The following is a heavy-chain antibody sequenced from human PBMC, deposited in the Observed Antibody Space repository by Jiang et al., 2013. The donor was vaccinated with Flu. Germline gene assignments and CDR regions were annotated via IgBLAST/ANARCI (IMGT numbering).Heavy chain of an antibody. CDR3: AVSYGGDAFDI. CDR1: GSISSSGYS. V-gene: IGHV4-39*01. CDR2: MSYSGSP. D-gene: IGHD4/OR15-4a*01. Sequence: GSISSSGYSWGWIRQPPGKGLDWIGIMSYSGSPYYSPSLKSRVTISVDTSNNHFSLNLRSVTAADTAVYYCAVSYGGDAFDIWGQGTTVSISS. J-gene: IGHJ3*02.